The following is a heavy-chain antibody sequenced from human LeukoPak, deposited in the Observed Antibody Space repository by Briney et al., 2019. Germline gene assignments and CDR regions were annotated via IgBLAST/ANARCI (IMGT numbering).Heavy chain of an antibody. V-gene: IGHV4-61*02. CDR2: IYTSGST. J-gene: IGHJ3*02. CDR1: GGSISSSSYY. D-gene: IGHD2-21*01. CDR3: ARESHSIVGDAFDI. Sequence: PSETLSLTCTVSGGSISSSSYYWSWIRQPAGKGLEWIGRIYTSGSTNYNPSLKSRVTMSVDTSKNQFSLKLSSVTAADTAVYYCARESHSIVGDAFDIWGQGTMVTVSS.